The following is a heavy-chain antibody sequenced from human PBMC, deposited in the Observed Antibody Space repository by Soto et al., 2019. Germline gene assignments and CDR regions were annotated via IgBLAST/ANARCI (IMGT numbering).Heavy chain of an antibody. CDR1: GYTFTSYG. CDR2: ISAYNGNT. D-gene: IGHD6-13*01. V-gene: IGHV1-18*01. CDR3: AREYSSSWYESFDY. Sequence: ASVKVSCRASGYTFTSYGISWVRQAPGQGLEWMGWISAYNGNTNYAQKLQGRVTMTTDTSTSTAYMELRSLRSDDTAVYYCAREYSSSWYESFDYWGQGILVTVSS. J-gene: IGHJ4*02.